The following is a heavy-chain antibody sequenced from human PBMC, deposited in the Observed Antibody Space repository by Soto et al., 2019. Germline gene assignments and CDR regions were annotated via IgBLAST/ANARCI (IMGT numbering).Heavy chain of an antibody. CDR3: ASTYYTAISRPFDY. J-gene: IGHJ4*02. V-gene: IGHV4-31*03. CDR2: IYYSGST. D-gene: IGHD2-21*02. Sequence: QVQLQESGPGLVKPSQTLSLTCTVSGGSISSGNYYWSWIRQHPGKGLEWVGYIYYSGSTYYNPTLKTRVXXPXDPSKNQFARKRGSVTAADTAVYYCASTYYTAISRPFDYWGQGTRVTVSS. CDR1: GGSISSGNYY.